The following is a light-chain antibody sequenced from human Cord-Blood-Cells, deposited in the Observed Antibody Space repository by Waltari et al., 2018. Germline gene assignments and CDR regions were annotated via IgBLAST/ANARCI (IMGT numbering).Light chain of an antibody. CDR3: QQYGSSPLYT. CDR2: GAS. Sequence: EIVLTQSPGTLSLSPGERATLSCRARQSVSSSSLAWYQQNPGQAPRLLIYGASSRATGIPDRFCGRGSGTDFALTISRLEPEDFAVYYCQQYGSSPLYTFGQGTKREIK. V-gene: IGKV3-20*01. CDR1: QSVSSSS. J-gene: IGKJ2*01.